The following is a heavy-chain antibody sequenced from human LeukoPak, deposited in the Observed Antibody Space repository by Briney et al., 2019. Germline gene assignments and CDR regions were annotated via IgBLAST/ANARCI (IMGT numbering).Heavy chain of an antibody. CDR3: ARGFRSVTTWGYFDY. CDR1: GFTVSTNY. V-gene: IGHV3-66*01. Sequence: PGGSLRLSCAASGFTVSTNYMSWVRQAPGKGPEWVSLIYSGGGTYYADSVKGRFTISRDNSRNTLYLQMNSLRVDDTAVYYCARGFRSVTTWGYFDYWGQGALVTVSS. CDR2: IYSGGGT. J-gene: IGHJ4*02. D-gene: IGHD4-17*01.